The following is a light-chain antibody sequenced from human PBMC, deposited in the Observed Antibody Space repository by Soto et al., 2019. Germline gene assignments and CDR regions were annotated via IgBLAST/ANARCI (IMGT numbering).Light chain of an antibody. CDR1: SRDVGGYNY. V-gene: IGLV2-14*01. CDR3: SSDTSSRAYG. J-gene: IGLJ1*01. Sequence: QSVLTQPASVSGSSGQSITISCTRTSRDVGGYNYFSWYQQQSGKAPKLMIHQVSNQPPELSSRFSGSKSGNTASLTISGLQAEDEADYYCSSDTSSRAYGFGIGTKVTVL. CDR2: QVS.